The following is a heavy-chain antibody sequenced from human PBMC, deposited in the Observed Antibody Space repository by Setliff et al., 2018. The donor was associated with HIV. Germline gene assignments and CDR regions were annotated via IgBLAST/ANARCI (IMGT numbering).Heavy chain of an antibody. CDR3: VKGDNFWTGYSTYFEFDP. J-gene: IGHJ5*02. CDR1: GFTFSNYW. V-gene: IGHV3-74*01. D-gene: IGHD3-3*01. Sequence: PGGSLRLSCAASGFTFSNYWMHWVRQAPGKGLVWVSCINTDGSNTSYADYVRGRFTISRDNSKNKLYLQMNSLRIEDTAIYYCVKGDNFWTGYSTYFEFDPWGQGTLVTVSS. CDR2: INTDGSNT.